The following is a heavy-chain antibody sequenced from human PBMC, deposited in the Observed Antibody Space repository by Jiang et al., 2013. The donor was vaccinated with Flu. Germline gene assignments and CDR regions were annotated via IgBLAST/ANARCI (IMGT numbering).Heavy chain of an antibody. V-gene: IGHV3-23*01. CDR1: GFTFSSYA. Sequence: QLLESGGGLVQPGGSLRLSCAASGFTFSSYAMSWVRQAPGKGLEWVSAISGSGGSTYYADSVKGRFTISRDNSKNTLYLQMNSLRAEDTAVYYCASPYCSSTSCYGRYYFDYWGQGTLVTVSS. CDR3: ASPYCSSTSCYGRYYFDY. J-gene: IGHJ4*02. CDR2: ISGSGGST. D-gene: IGHD2-2*01.